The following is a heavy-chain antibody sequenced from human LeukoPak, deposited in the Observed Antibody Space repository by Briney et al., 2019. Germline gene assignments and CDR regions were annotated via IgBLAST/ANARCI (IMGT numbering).Heavy chain of an antibody. CDR1: VGTFSSYA. J-gene: IGHJ6*03. CDR3: ARGSSSEYYYYYMDV. D-gene: IGHD6-6*01. V-gene: IGHV1-69*05. Sequence: SVKVSCKASVGTFSSYAISWVRQAPGQGLEWMGGIIPIFGTANYAQKFQGRVTITTDESTSTAYMELSSLRAEDTAVYYCARGSSSEYYYYYMDVWGKGTTVTVSS. CDR2: IIPIFGTA.